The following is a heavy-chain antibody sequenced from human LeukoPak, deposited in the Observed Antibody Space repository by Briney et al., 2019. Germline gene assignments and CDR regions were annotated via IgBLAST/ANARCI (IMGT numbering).Heavy chain of an antibody. Sequence: SQTLSLTCTVSGGSISSGSYYWSWIRQPAGKGLEWIGRIYTSGSTNYNPSLKSRVTMSVDTSKNQFSLKLSSVTAADTAVYYCARDYYDSSGYWTRTDYWGQGTLVTVSS. CDR1: GGSISSGSYY. V-gene: IGHV4-61*02. CDR2: IYTSGST. CDR3: ARDYYDSSGYWTRTDY. J-gene: IGHJ4*02. D-gene: IGHD3-22*01.